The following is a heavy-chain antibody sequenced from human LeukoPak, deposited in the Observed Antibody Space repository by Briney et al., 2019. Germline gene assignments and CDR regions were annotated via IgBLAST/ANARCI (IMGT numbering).Heavy chain of an antibody. CDR1: GFTFSSYE. CDR3: ARPEGYSYGVNWFDP. D-gene: IGHD5-18*01. J-gene: IGHJ5*02. CDR2: ISSSGSTI. V-gene: IGHV3-48*03. Sequence: GGSLRLSCAASGFTFSSYEMNWVRQAPGKGLEWVSYISSSGSTIYYADSVKGRFTISRDNAKNSLYLQMNSLRAEDTAVYYCARPEGYSYGVNWFDPWGQGTLVTVPS.